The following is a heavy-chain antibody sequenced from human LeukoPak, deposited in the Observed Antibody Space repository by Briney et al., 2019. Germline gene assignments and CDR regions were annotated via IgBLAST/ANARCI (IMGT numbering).Heavy chain of an antibody. CDR3: ARGLPLVYDILTGDNWFDP. Sequence: SETLSLTCTVSGGSISSYYWSWIRRPPGKGLEWIGYIYYSGSTNYNPSLKSRVTISVDTSKNQFSLKLSSVTAADTAVYYCARGLPLVYDILTGDNWFDPWGQGTLVTVSS. V-gene: IGHV4-59*01. D-gene: IGHD3-9*01. J-gene: IGHJ5*02. CDR2: IYYSGST. CDR1: GGSISSYY.